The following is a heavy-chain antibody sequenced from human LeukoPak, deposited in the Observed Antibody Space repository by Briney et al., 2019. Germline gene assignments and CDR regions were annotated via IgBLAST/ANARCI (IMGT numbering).Heavy chain of an antibody. CDR3: ARFDRRLDTVVVPSDAFDI. J-gene: IGHJ3*02. CDR1: GYTFTSYD. V-gene: IGHV1-8*01. CDR2: MNPNSGNT. Sequence: ASVKVSCKASGYTFTSYDINWVRQATRQGLEWMGWMNPNSGNTGYAQKFQGRVTMTRNTSISTAYMELSSLRSEDTAVYYCARFDRRLDTVVVPSDAFDIWGQGTMVTVSS. D-gene: IGHD2-2*03.